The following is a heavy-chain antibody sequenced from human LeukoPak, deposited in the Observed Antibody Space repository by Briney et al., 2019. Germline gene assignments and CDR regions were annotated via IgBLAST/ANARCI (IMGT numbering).Heavy chain of an antibody. V-gene: IGHV3-33*01. CDR3: ASEGYCTNGVCHDAFDI. D-gene: IGHD2-8*01. CDR1: GFTFSSYG. Sequence: GGSLRLSCAASGFTFSSYGMHWVRQAPGKGLEWVAVIWYDGSNKYYADSVKGRFTISRDNSKNTLYLQMNSLRAEDTAVYYCASEGYCTNGVCHDAFDIWGQGTMVTVPS. CDR2: IWYDGSNK. J-gene: IGHJ3*02.